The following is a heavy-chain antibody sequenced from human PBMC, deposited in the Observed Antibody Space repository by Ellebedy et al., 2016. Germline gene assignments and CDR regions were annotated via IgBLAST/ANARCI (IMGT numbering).Heavy chain of an antibody. J-gene: IGHJ4*02. D-gene: IGHD1-1*01. CDR1: VGSIFTSGYY. Sequence: SETLSLXCSVSVGSIFTSGYYWGWIRQPPRKGLEWIGSIYYSGRTYYNPSLKSRVTISVDTSKNQFSLNLISVTAADTAVYYCARDRQLESFDSWGQGTLVTVSS. V-gene: IGHV4-39*07. CDR2: IYYSGRT. CDR3: ARDRQLESFDS.